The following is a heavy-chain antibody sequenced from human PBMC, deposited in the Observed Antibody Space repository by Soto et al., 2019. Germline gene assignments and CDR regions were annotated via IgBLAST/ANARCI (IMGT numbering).Heavy chain of an antibody. Sequence: GGSLRLSCAASGFTFSNAWMNWVRQAPGRGLERVGRIKSKTDGGTTDYAAPVKGRFTISRDDSKNTLYLQMNSLKTEDTAVYYCTTSPTGAYYYDSSGYFGDAFDIWGQGTMVTVSS. J-gene: IGHJ3*02. CDR3: TTSPTGAYYYDSSGYFGDAFDI. CDR1: GFTFSNAW. CDR2: IKSKTDGGTT. D-gene: IGHD3-22*01. V-gene: IGHV3-15*07.